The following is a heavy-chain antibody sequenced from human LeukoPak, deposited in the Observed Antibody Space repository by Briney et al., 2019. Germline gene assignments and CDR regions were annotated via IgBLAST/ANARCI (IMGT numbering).Heavy chain of an antibody. J-gene: IGHJ4*02. Sequence: SQTLSLTCNVSGGSISSGSDYWSWIRQPAGKGLEWIGRIYTSGSTNYNPSLKSRVTISVDTSKNQFSLKLTSVTAADTAVSYCARESLGPPYYFDYWGQGTLVTVSS. V-gene: IGHV4-61*02. CDR3: ARESLGPPYYFDY. D-gene: IGHD1-26*01. CDR2: IYTSGST. CDR1: GGSISSGSDY.